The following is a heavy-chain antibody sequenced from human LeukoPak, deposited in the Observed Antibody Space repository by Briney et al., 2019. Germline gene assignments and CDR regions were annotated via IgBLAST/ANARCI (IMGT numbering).Heavy chain of an antibody. Sequence: SETLSLTCAVSGDSISNHIYYWDWIRQTPGKGLEWIGAVYYTGNAYYNPSLKSRVTISVDTSDNRFSLHLSSVNAADTAIYYCARLRALSGHRGAFDIWGQGTLVTVPS. D-gene: IGHD5/OR15-5a*01. CDR1: GDSISNHIYY. V-gene: IGHV4-39*01. J-gene: IGHJ3*02. CDR3: ARLRALSGHRGAFDI. CDR2: VYYTGNA.